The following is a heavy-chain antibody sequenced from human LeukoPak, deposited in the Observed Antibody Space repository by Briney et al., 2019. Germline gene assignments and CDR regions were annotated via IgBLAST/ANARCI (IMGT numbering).Heavy chain of an antibody. V-gene: IGHV3-30*02. CDR1: GFTFSSYG. CDR2: IRYDGSNK. CDR3: ARGVRIAVAGNIDY. J-gene: IGHJ4*02. Sequence: PGGSLRLSCAASGFTFSSYGMHWVRQAPGKGLEWVAFIRYDGSNKYYADSVKGRFTISRDNPKNTLYMQMNSLRAEDTAVYYCARGVRIAVAGNIDYWGQGTLVTVSS. D-gene: IGHD6-19*01.